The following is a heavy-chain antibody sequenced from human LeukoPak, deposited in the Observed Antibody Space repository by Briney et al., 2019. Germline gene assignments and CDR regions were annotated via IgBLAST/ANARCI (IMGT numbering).Heavy chain of an antibody. V-gene: IGHV3-23*01. CDR1: GFTFSSYA. CDR2: ISGSGGST. D-gene: IGHD6-19*01. Sequence: GGSLRLSCAASGFTFSSYAMSWVRQAPGKGLEWVSAISGSGGSTYYADSVKGRFTISRDNSKNTLYLQMNSLRAEDTAVYYCAKDRGSGWSVVQFFVYWGQGTLVTVPS. CDR3: AKDRGSGWSVVQFFVY. J-gene: IGHJ4*02.